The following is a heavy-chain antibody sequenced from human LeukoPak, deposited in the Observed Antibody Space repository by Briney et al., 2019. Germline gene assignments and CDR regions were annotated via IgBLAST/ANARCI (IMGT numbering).Heavy chain of an antibody. V-gene: IGHV4-59*01. Sequence: PSETLSLTCTVSGGSIGTYYWTWIRQPPGKGLEWIGFIYDTVSTNYNPSLKSRVTISVDTSKNQFSLKLSSVTAADTAVYYCARGPPPDFDYWGRGTLVTVSS. CDR3: ARGPPPDFDY. CDR2: IYDTVST. J-gene: IGHJ4*02. CDR1: GGSIGTYY.